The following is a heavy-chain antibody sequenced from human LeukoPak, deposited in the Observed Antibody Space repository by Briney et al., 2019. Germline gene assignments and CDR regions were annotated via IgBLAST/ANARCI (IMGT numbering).Heavy chain of an antibody. CDR1: GFTFTDHY. CDR3: AKDYPGKSGDCVDGCFDF. V-gene: IGHV3-11*01. D-gene: IGHD2-21*02. CDR2: ISSSGSTI. Sequence: GRSLRLSCAASGFTFTDHYMSWIRQAPGKGLEWVSYISSSGSTIYYADSVKGRFTISRDNAKNSLYLQMNRLRAKGTAVYYCAKDYPGKSGDCVDGCFDFWGQGTLVTVSS. J-gene: IGHJ4*02.